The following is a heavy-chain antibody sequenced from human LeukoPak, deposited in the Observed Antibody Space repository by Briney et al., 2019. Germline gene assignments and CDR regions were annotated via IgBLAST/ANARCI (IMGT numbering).Heavy chain of an antibody. CDR1: GFTFGSYS. CDR3: ARDLAAAHFDY. Sequence: GGSLRLSCAASGFTFGSYSMNWVRQAPGKGLEWVSSISSSSSYIYYADSVKGRFTISRDNAKNSLYLQMNSLRAEDTAVYCCARDLAAAHFDYWGQGTLVTVSS. D-gene: IGHD6-13*01. CDR2: ISSSSSYI. J-gene: IGHJ4*02. V-gene: IGHV3-21*01.